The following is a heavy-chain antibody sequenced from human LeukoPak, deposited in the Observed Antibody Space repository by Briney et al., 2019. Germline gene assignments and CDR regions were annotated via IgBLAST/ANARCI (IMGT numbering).Heavy chain of an antibody. J-gene: IGHJ5*02. Sequence: PSETLSLACTVSGGSISTYYWSWIRQPPGKGLEWIGYIYNSGSTNYNPSLKSRLTISVDTSKNQFSLKVSSVTAADTAVYYCARHEYTSSFWFDPWGQGILVTVSS. CDR3: ARHEYTSSFWFDP. V-gene: IGHV4-59*08. CDR2: IYNSGST. D-gene: IGHD6-6*01. CDR1: GGSISTYY.